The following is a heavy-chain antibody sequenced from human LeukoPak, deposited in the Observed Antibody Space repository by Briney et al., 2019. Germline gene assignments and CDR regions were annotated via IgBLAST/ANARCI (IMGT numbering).Heavy chain of an antibody. J-gene: IGHJ4*02. CDR3: TRDGFATWSHDY. CDR2: VKQGVNAQ. CDR1: GFTSTIAS. D-gene: IGHD1-26*01. Sequence: GGSLRLSCAASGFTSTIASVTCGREAPGKGREWVGHVKQGVNAQHYADSVRGRFTISRDKAKKSLHMQMNTLRAEDTALYCYTRDGFATWSHDYWGQGTLVTVSS. V-gene: IGHV3-7*01.